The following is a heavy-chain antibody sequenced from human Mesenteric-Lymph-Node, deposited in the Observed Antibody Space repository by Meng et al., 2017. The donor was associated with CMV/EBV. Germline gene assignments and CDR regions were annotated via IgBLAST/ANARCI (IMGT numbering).Heavy chain of an antibody. D-gene: IGHD4-23*01. CDR1: GFTFSSYW. Sequence: GESLKISCAASGFTFSSYWMHWVRQVPGKGLEWVSRINSDGRTTDYADSVKGRFTISRDNAKNSLYLQMNSLRAEDTALYYCARGHYGGTIHWGQGTLVTVSS. CDR2: INSDGRTT. CDR3: ARGHYGGTIH. J-gene: IGHJ4*02. V-gene: IGHV3-74*01.